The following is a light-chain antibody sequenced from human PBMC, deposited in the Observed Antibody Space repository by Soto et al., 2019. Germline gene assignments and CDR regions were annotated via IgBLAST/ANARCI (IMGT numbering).Light chain of an antibody. V-gene: IGKV4-1*01. J-gene: IGKJ1*01. CDR3: QQYYTTPWT. CDR2: WAS. Sequence: ILMTQSSASLAVSLGERATINCKSSQSVLYSSNNNNYLAWYQQKPGQPPKALIYWASTRESGVPDRFSGSGSGTDFTLTISSLQAEDVAVYYCQQYYTTPWTFGQGTKVDIK. CDR1: QSVLYSSNNNNY.